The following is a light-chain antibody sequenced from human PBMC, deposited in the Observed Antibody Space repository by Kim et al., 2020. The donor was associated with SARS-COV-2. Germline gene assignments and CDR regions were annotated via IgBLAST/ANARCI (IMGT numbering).Light chain of an antibody. Sequence: EIVLTQSPGTLSLSPGERATLSCRASQGVDSNYLAWYQDKPGQAHRLLFYGASTRATGIPDRFSGSASGTDFTLTISRLEPEDFAVYYCQQYGDSITFGQGTRLEIK. CDR3: QQYGDSIT. CDR1: QGVDSNY. J-gene: IGKJ5*01. CDR2: GAS. V-gene: IGKV3-20*01.